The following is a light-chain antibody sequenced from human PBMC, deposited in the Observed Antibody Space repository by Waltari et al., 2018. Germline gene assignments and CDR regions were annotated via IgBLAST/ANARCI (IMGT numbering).Light chain of an antibody. CDR2: DAS. Sequence: EIVLTQSPGTPSLSPGERATLSCRASQSVGKFLAWYQKKPGQAPRLLVYDASSRATGIPDRFSGSGFGTDFSLTISRLEPEDFAVYYCQHYVRLPVSFGQGTKVGIK. CDR3: QHYVRLPVS. J-gene: IGKJ1*01. V-gene: IGKV3-20*01. CDR1: QSVGKF.